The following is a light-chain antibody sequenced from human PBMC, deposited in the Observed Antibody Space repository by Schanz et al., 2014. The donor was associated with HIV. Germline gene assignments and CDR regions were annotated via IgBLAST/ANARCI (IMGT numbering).Light chain of an antibody. CDR2: GAF. Sequence: EIAMTQSPATLYVSPGEGATLSCRASQSISNNLAWYQHKPGQAPRLLIYGAFTRATGIPVRFSGRGSGTEFTLTISGLQSEDFALYYCQQYSDWPPSTFGQGTKVEIK. J-gene: IGKJ2*01. CDR3: QQYSDWPPST. CDR1: QSISNN. V-gene: IGKV3-15*01.